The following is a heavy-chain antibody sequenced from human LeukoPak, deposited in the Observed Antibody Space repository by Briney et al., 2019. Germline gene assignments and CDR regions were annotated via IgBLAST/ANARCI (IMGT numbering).Heavy chain of an antibody. V-gene: IGHV4-59*01. CDR2: IYYSGGT. Sequence: PSETLSLTCTVSGGSISSYYWSWIRQPPGKGLEWIGYIYYSGGTNYNPSLKSRVTISVDTSKNQFSLKLSSVTAADTAVYYCARVNSLLWFGGIDYWGQGTLVTVSS. D-gene: IGHD3-10*01. CDR3: ARVNSLLWFGGIDY. CDR1: GGSISSYY. J-gene: IGHJ4*02.